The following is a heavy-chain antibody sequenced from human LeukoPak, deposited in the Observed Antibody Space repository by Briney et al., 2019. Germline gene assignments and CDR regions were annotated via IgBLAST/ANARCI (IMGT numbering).Heavy chain of an antibody. CDR3: ARNLADV. V-gene: IGHV3-48*03. Sequence: GGSLRLSCAASGFTFRNYEMNWVRQAPGKGLEWVSYISSSGTNIKYADSVRGRFTISRDNAKNSLYLQMNSLRAEDTAAYYCARNLADVWGQGTTVTVSS. CDR1: GFTFRNYE. CDR2: ISSSGTNI. J-gene: IGHJ6*02.